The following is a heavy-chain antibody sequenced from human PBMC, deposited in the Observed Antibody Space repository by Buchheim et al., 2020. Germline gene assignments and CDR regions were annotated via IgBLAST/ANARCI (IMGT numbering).Heavy chain of an antibody. J-gene: IGHJ4*02. Sequence: QVQLVQSGAEVKKPGASVKVSCKASGYTFTSYYMHWVRQAPVQGLEWMGISDPSDGSISYALKCQGRVTMTRDTSSGPVQMELSSLRYEDTAVDYYARGLGYSDTDYWRQGTL. CDR1: GYTFTSYY. CDR3: ARGLGYSDTDY. V-gene: IGHV1-46*01. D-gene: IGHD4-17*01. CDR2: SDPSDGSI.